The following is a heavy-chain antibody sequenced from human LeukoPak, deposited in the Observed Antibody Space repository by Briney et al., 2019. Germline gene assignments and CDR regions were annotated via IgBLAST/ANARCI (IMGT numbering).Heavy chain of an antibody. J-gene: IGHJ4*02. CDR1: GFTFSSYG. D-gene: IGHD4-17*01. CDR3: AKSSHLGVTVTADY. CDR2: IWYDGSNK. V-gene: IGHV3-33*06. Sequence: GGSLRLSCAASGFTFSSYGMHWVRQAPGKGLEWVAVIWYDGSNKYYADSVKGRFTISRDNSKNTLYLQMNSLRAEDTAVYYCAKSSHLGVTVTADYWGQGTLVTVPS.